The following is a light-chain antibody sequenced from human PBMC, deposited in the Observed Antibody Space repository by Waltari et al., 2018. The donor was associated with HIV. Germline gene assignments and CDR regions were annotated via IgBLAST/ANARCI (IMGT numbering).Light chain of an antibody. Sequence: DIQMTQFPSSVSVSVGDRVTITCRANQDINNWLAWYQQKPGKAPKLLIYAAFNLQSGVPSRFSGSRSGPDFTLTITSLQPEDFATYYCQQANSFPPTFGGGTKGDI. CDR1: QDINNW. CDR2: AAF. V-gene: IGKV1-12*01. J-gene: IGKJ4*01. CDR3: QQANSFPPT.